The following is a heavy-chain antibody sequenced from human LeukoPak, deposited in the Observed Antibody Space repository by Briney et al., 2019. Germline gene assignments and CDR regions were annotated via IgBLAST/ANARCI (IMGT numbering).Heavy chain of an antibody. Sequence: SETLSLTCTVSGGSISSGSYYWSWIRQPAGKGLEWIGRIYTSGSTNYNPSLKSRVTILVDTSKNQFSLKLSSVTAADTAVYYCARGDTAMEYYYYYYMDVWGKGTTVTVSS. J-gene: IGHJ6*03. CDR3: ARGDTAMEYYYYYYMDV. V-gene: IGHV4-61*02. CDR2: IYTSGST. CDR1: GGSISSGSYY. D-gene: IGHD5-18*01.